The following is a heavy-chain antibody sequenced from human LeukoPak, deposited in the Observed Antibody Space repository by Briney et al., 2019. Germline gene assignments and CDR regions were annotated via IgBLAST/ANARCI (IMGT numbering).Heavy chain of an antibody. CDR1: GGSIRSGDHH. CDR3: ARRGISQGYYMDV. CDR2: IYYSGST. D-gene: IGHD6-13*01. Sequence: PSETLSLTCTVSGGSIRSGDHHWGWIRQPPGKGLEWIGRIYYSGSTYYNPSLKSRVTISVDTSKNQFSLKLSSVTAADTAVYYCARRGISQGYYMDVWGKGTTVTISS. J-gene: IGHJ6*03. V-gene: IGHV4-39*01.